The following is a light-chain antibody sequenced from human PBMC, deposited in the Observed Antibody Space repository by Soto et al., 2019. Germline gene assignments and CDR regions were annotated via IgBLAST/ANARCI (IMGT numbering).Light chain of an antibody. J-gene: IGLJ3*02. CDR1: SSNIGNNY. CDR2: DND. CDR3: GAWDSSLNVRV. V-gene: IGLV1-51*01. Sequence: QTVVTQPPSVSAAPGQKVTISCSGSSSNIGNNYVSWYQQLPGTAPKLLIYDNDKRPSGIPDRFSGSKSGTSATLGITGPQTGDEADYYCGAWDSSLNVRVFGGGTKVTVL.